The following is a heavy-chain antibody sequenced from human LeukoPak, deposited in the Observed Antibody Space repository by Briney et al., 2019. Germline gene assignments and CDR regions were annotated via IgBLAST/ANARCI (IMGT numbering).Heavy chain of an antibody. CDR1: GFIFSNYA. CDR3: ARDLDSSSWYILWFDP. Sequence: PGGSLRLSYAASGFIFSNYAMHWVRQAPGKGLEWVAVISYDGSNKYYADSVKGRFTISRDNSKNTLFLQMNSLRTEDTAVYYCARDLDSSSWYILWFDPWGQGTLVTVSS. D-gene: IGHD6-13*01. V-gene: IGHV3-30-3*01. J-gene: IGHJ5*02. CDR2: ISYDGSNK.